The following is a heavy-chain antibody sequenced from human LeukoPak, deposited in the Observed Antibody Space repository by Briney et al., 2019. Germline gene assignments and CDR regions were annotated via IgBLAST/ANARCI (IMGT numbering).Heavy chain of an antibody. CDR1: GGSISSYY. D-gene: IGHD3-22*01. J-gene: IGHJ4*02. CDR2: IYYSGST. Sequence: SETLSLTCTVSGGSISSYYWNWIRQSPGRGLEWIGYIYYSGSTNYNPSLKGRVTMSVDTSKNQFSLKLSSVTAADTAVYYCARQYTYYYESSGYGYFDYWGQGTLVTVSS. V-gene: IGHV4-59*08. CDR3: ARQYTYYYESSGYGYFDY.